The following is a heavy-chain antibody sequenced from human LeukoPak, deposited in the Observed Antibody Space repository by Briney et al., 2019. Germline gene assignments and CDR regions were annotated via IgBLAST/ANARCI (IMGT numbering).Heavy chain of an antibody. CDR3: ARDMWGGYNPFDY. CDR2: INPNSGGT. Sequence: ASVKVSCKASGYTFTGYYMHWVRQAPGQGLEWMGWINPNSGGTNYAQKFQGRVTMTRDTSISTAYMELSRLRSDDTAVYYCARDMWGGYNPFDYWGQGTLVTVSS. CDR1: GYTFTGYY. V-gene: IGHV1-2*02. D-gene: IGHD5-24*01. J-gene: IGHJ4*02.